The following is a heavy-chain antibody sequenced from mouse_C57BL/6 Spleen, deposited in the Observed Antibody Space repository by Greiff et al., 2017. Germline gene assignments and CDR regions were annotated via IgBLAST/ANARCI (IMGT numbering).Heavy chain of an antibody. CDR2: IDPETGGT. CDR1: GYTFTDYE. J-gene: IGHJ3*01. Sequence: QVQLQQSGAELVRPGASVTLSCKASGYTFTDYEMHWVKQTPVHGLEWIGAIDPETGGTAYNQKFKGKAILTADKSSSTAYMELRSLTSEDSAVYYGTREVHYGSSLWFAYWGQGTLVTVSA. CDR3: TREVHYGSSLWFAY. D-gene: IGHD1-1*01. V-gene: IGHV1-15*01.